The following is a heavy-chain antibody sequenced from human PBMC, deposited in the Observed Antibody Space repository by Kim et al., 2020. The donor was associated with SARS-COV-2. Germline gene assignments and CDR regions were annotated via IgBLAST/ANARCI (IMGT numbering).Heavy chain of an antibody. CDR1: GFTFSSYE. Sequence: GGSLRLSCAASGFTFSSYEMNWVRQAPGKGLEWASYISGSGGTLHYADSVKGRFTISRDNAKNSLYLQMNSLRAEDTAVYYCARGGSFGYWGQGTLVTVSS. CDR2: ISGSGGTL. J-gene: IGHJ4*02. D-gene: IGHD3-10*01. CDR3: ARGGSFGY. V-gene: IGHV3-48*03.